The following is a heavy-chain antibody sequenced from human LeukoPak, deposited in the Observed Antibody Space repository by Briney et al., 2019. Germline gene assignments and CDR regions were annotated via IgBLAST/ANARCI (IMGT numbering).Heavy chain of an antibody. CDR3: ARDDRSGWYFDY. V-gene: IGHV3-48*02. CDR2: IYTSSSTT. CDR1: GFTFSSYT. Sequence: GGSLRLSCAASGFTFSSYTMNWVRQAPGKGLEWVSYIYTSSSTTYYADSVKGRFTISRDNGKNSLYLQMNSLRDEDTAVYYCARDDRSGWYFDYWGQGTLVTVSS. J-gene: IGHJ4*02. D-gene: IGHD6-19*01.